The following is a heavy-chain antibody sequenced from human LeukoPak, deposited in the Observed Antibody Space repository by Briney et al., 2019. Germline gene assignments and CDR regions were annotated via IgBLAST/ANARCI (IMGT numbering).Heavy chain of an antibody. CDR1: GGSFSGYY. Sequence: SETLSLTCAVYGGSFSGYYWSWIRQPPGKGLEWIGEINHSGSTDYNPSLKSRVTISVDTSKNQFSLKVTSVTAADTAVYYCARGRLITRVRGVIPFDYWGQGTLVTGSS. J-gene: IGHJ4*02. V-gene: IGHV4-34*01. CDR3: ARGRLITRVRGVIPFDY. CDR2: INHSGST. D-gene: IGHD3-10*01.